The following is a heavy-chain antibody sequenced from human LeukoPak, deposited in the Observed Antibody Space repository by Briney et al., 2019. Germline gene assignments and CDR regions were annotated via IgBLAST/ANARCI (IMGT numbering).Heavy chain of an antibody. CDR3: AREYYSSFDY. CDR2: ISSSGSTI. CDR1: GFAFSSYE. D-gene: IGHD2-21*01. J-gene: IGHJ4*02. V-gene: IGHV3-48*03. Sequence: GGSLRLSCAASGFAFSSYEMSWVRQAPGKGLEWVSYISSSGSTIYYADSVKGRFTISRDNAKNSLYLQMSSLRAEDTAVYYCAREYYSSFDYWGQGALVTVSS.